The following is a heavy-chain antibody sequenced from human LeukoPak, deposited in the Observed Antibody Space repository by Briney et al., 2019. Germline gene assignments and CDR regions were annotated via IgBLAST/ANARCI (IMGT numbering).Heavy chain of an antibody. Sequence: SETLSLTCTVSGGSISSSSYYWSWIRQPPGKGLEWIGEINHSGSTNYNPSLKSRVTISVDTSKNQFSLKLSSVTAADTAVYYCARGDIEGAMVRGVIIVYWGQGTLVTVSS. V-gene: IGHV4-39*07. J-gene: IGHJ4*02. CDR3: ARGDIEGAMVRGVIIVY. CDR2: INHSGST. CDR1: GGSISSSSYY. D-gene: IGHD3-10*01.